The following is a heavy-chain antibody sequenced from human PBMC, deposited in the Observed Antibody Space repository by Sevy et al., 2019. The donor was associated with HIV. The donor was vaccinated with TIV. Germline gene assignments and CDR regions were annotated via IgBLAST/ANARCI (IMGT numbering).Heavy chain of an antibody. D-gene: IGHD1-26*01. Sequence: GGSLRLSCAASGFTFSNAWMSWVRQAPGKGLEWVGRIKSKTDGGKTDYAAPVKGRFTISRDDSKNTLYLQMNSLKTEDTAVYYCTTEGDILIDYWGQGTLVTVSS. CDR3: TTEGDILIDY. CDR1: GFTFSNAW. V-gene: IGHV3-15*01. J-gene: IGHJ4*02. CDR2: IKSKTDGGKT.